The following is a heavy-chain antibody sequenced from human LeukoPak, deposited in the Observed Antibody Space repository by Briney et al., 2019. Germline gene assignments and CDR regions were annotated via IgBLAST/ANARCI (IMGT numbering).Heavy chain of an antibody. CDR3: ARAARAAREMRLLP. CDR2: INPNSGGT. J-gene: IGHJ5*02. D-gene: IGHD6-6*01. CDR1: GYTFTGYY. V-gene: IGHV1-2*02. Sequence: ASVKVSCKASGYTFTGYYMHWVRQAPGQGLEWMGWINPNSGGTNYAQKFQGRVTMTRDTSISTAYMELSRLGSDDTAVYYCARAARAAREMRLLPWGQGTLVTVSS.